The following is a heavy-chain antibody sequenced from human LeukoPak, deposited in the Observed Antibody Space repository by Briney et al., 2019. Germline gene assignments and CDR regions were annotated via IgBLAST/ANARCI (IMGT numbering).Heavy chain of an antibody. CDR3: ARVYSSGYYAEY. CDR1: GFTFSDYY. Sequence: GGSLRLSCAASGFTFSDYYMSWVRQAPGKGLEWVSYISSGSTYTNYADSVKGRFSISRDNAKNSLYLQMNSLRAEDTAVYYCARVYSSGYYAEYWGQGTLVTVSS. D-gene: IGHD3-22*01. J-gene: IGHJ4*02. V-gene: IGHV3-11*05. CDR2: ISSGSTYT.